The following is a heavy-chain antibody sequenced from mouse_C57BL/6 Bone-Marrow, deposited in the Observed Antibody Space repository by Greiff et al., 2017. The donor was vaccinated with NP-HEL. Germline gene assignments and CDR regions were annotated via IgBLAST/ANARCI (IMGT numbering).Heavy chain of an antibody. Sequence: EVQLQQSGPELVKPGASVKIPCKASGYTFTDYNMDWVKQSHGKSLEWIGDINPNNGGTIYNQKFKGKATLTVDKSSSTAYMELRSLTSEDTAVYYCARRDLDLQLRLRIWFAYWGQGTLVTVSA. V-gene: IGHV1-18*01. J-gene: IGHJ3*01. CDR3: ARRDLDLQLRLRIWFAY. CDR2: INPNNGGT. CDR1: GYTFTDYN. D-gene: IGHD3-2*02.